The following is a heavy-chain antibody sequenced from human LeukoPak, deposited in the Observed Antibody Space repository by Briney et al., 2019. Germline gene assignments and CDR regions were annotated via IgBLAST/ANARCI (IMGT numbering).Heavy chain of an antibody. V-gene: IGHV3-7*01. J-gene: IGHJ3*02. CDR3: AIEPRTKDAFDI. CDR1: GFTFSSYW. CDR2: IRDDGSDK. D-gene: IGHD2-8*01. Sequence: PGGSLRLSCADSGFTFSSYWMGWVRQAPGKGLEWVANIRDDGSDKYYVDSVKGRFTISRDNAKNSLYLQMNSLRAEDTAVYYCAIEPRTKDAFDIWGQGTMVTVSS.